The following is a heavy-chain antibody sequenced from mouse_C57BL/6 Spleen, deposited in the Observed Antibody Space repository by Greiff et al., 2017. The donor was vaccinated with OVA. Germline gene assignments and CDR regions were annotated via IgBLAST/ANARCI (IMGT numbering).Heavy chain of an antibody. CDR2: ISSGGDYI. V-gene: IGHV5-9-1*02. J-gene: IGHJ4*01. CDR3: TRSAYYSKFYAMDY. D-gene: IGHD2-5*01. CDR1: GFTFSSYA. Sequence: EVKLMESGEGLVKPGGSLKLSCAASGFTFSSYAMSRVRQTPEKRLEWVAYISSGGDYIYYADTVKGRFTISRDNARNTLYLQMSSLKSEDTAMYYCTRSAYYSKFYAMDYWGQGTSVTVSS.